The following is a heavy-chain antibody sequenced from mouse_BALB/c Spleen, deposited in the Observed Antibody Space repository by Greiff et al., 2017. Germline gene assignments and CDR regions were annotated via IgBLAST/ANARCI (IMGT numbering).Heavy chain of an antibody. CDR1: GFSLTSYG. J-gene: IGHJ3*01. D-gene: IGHD1-1*01. Sequence: QVQLQQSGPGLVQPSQSLSITCTVSGFSLTSYGVHWVRQSPGKGLEWLGVIWSGGSTDYNAAFISRLSISKDNSKSQVFFKMNSLQADDTAIYYCARKGWYYGSSPAGWFAYWGQGTLVTVSA. CDR3: ARKGWYYGSSPAGWFAY. V-gene: IGHV2-4-1*01. CDR2: IWSGGST.